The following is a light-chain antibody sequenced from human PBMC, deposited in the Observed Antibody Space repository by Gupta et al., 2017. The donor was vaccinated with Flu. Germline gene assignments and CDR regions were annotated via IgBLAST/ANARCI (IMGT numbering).Light chain of an antibody. Sequence: QSLLTQPPAVSGAPGQRVTISCTGSSSNIGAGYDVNWYQQLPGTAPNLLIYGNSNRPSGVPARVSGSKSGTSASLAITGLQAEDEADYYCQSYDSSLSGSKVFGGGTKLTVL. V-gene: IGLV1-40*01. J-gene: IGLJ3*02. CDR3: QSYDSSLSGSKV. CDR1: SSNIGAGYD. CDR2: GNS.